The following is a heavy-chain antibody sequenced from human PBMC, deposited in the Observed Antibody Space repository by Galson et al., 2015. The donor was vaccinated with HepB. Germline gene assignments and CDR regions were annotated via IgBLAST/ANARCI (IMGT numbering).Heavy chain of an antibody. D-gene: IGHD3-22*01. CDR2: ISAYNGYT. CDR3: VRDSHYSSDSHPTPYFDF. V-gene: IGHV1-18*01. Sequence: SVKVSCKASGYTFTSHDINWVRQAPGQGLEWMGWISAYNGYTNNAQKFQGRIIMSRDTSTSTAYMDLTSLTSEDTAVYYCVRDSHYSSDSHPTPYFDFWGQGTLVTVSS. J-gene: IGHJ4*02. CDR1: GYTFTSHD.